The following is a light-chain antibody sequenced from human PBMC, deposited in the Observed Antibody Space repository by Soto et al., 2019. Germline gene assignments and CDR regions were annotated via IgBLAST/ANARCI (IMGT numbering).Light chain of an antibody. V-gene: IGLV2-14*01. CDR3: SSYTSSSTLVV. CDR2: EVS. CDR1: SSDVGGYNY. Sequence: QSVLTQPASVSGSPGQSITISCTGTSSDVGGYNYVSWYQQHPGKAPKLMIYEVSNRPSGVSNRFSGSKSGNTASLTISGLHAEDEADYYGSSYTSSSTLVVFGGGTKLTVL. J-gene: IGLJ2*01.